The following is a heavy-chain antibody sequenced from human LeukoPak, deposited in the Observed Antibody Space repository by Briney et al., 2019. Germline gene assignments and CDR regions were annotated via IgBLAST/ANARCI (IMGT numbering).Heavy chain of an antibody. CDR2: ISGGGGST. Sequence: GGSLRLSCAASGFTFNNYALNWVRQAPGKGLQWVSRISGGGGSTNYADSVRGRFTISRDNSRSTLYLQMNSLRAEDTALYYCAKRPSYYDNSADGFDIWGQGTMVTVSS. CDR1: GFTFNNYA. V-gene: IGHV3-23*01. J-gene: IGHJ3*02. CDR3: AKRPSYYDNSADGFDI. D-gene: IGHD3-22*01.